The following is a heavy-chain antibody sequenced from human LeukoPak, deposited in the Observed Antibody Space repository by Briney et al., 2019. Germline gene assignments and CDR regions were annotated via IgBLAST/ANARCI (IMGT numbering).Heavy chain of an antibody. Sequence: PGGSLRLSCAASGFTFSSYAMSWVRQAPGKGLEWVSAISGSGANTYYADSVKGRFTISRDNSKNTLSLQMNTLRTDDTAVYYCATDNWNYALHFDYWGQGTLVTVSS. D-gene: IGHD1-7*01. CDR3: ATDNWNYALHFDY. CDR1: GFTFSSYA. J-gene: IGHJ4*02. V-gene: IGHV3-23*01. CDR2: ISGSGANT.